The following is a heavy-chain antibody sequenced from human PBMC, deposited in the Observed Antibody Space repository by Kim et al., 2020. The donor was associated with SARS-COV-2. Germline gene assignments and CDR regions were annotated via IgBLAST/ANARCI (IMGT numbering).Heavy chain of an antibody. CDR2: INSDGSST. J-gene: IGHJ6*02. CDR1: GFTFSSYW. CDR3: ATKRIRGVLENYYYYYGMDV. Sequence: GGSLRLSCAASGFTFSSYWMHWVRQAPGKGLVWVSRINSDGSSTSYADSVKGRFTISRDNAKNTLYLQMNSLRAEDTAVYYCATKRIRGVLENYYYYYGMDVWGQGTTVTVSS. V-gene: IGHV3-74*01. D-gene: IGHD3-10*01.